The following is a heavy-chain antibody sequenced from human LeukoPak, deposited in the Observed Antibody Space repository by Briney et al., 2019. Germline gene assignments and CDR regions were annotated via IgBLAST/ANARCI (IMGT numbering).Heavy chain of an antibody. D-gene: IGHD6-13*01. CDR2: IRYDGSNK. Sequence: PGGSLRLSCAASGFTFSSYGMHWVRQAPGKGLEWVAFIRYDGSNKYYADSVKGRFTISRDNSKNTLYLQMNSLRSEDTAVYYCARLYSSSWYSTEAHIDYWGQGTLVTVSS. CDR3: ARLYSSSWYSTEAHIDY. V-gene: IGHV3-30*02. J-gene: IGHJ4*02. CDR1: GFTFSSYG.